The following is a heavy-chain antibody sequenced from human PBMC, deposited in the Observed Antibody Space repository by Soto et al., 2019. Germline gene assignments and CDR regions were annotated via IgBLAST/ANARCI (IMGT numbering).Heavy chain of an antibody. V-gene: IGHV1-69*01. CDR3: TRDTREITRVRGVIPYYIYHMDV. J-gene: IGHJ6*02. CDR2: IIPAFGTP. Sequence: QVQLAQSGAEVKKRGSSVKVSCRVSGGTFNNYAISWVRQAPGEGLEWMGGIIPAFGTPKYAQRFQDRVTISVDVYAATAYMELTSLRSDDTAVYYCTRDTREITRVRGVIPYYIYHMDVWGPGTTVAVSS. CDR1: GGTFNNYA. D-gene: IGHD3-10*01.